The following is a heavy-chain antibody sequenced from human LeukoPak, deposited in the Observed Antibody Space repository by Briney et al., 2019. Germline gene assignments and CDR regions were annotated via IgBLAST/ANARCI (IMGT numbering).Heavy chain of an antibody. Sequence: SETLSLTCTVSGGSISSYYWSWLRQPPGEGLEWIGYIYYSGSTNYNPFLKSRVTISVDTSKNRFSLKLSSVTAADTAVYYCARSNYYDSSGYLYYYFYYMDVWGKGTTVTVSS. CDR2: IYYSGST. V-gene: IGHV4-59*01. CDR1: GGSISSYY. J-gene: IGHJ6*03. CDR3: ARSNYYDSSGYLYYYFYYMDV. D-gene: IGHD3-22*01.